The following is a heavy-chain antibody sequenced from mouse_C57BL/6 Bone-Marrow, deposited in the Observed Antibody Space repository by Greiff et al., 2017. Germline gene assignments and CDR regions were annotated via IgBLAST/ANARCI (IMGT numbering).Heavy chain of an antibody. CDR3: AREIGYDYDEGFAY. D-gene: IGHD2-4*01. V-gene: IGHV5-4*01. CDR2: ISDGGSYT. CDR1: GFTFSSYA. J-gene: IGHJ3*01. Sequence: DVMLVESGGGLVKPGGSLKLSCAASGFTFSSYAMSWVRQTPEKRLEWVATISDGGSYTYYPDNVKGRFTISRDNAKNNLYLQMSHLKSEDTAMYYCAREIGYDYDEGFAYWGQGTLVTVSA.